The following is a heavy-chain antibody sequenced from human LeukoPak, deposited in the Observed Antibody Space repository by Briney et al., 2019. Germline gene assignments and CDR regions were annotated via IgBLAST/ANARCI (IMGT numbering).Heavy chain of an antibody. CDR2: ISGSGAGT. CDR1: GFTFSGYA. Sequence: PGGSLRLSCAASGFTFSGYAMNWVRQAPRKGLEWVSGISGSGAGTYYADSVKGRFTISRDNSKNTLYLQMNSLRADDMAVYYCAKMVREFYTISYYFDYWGQGTLVTVSS. V-gene: IGHV3-23*01. J-gene: IGHJ4*02. CDR3: AKMVREFYTISYYFDY. D-gene: IGHD2-8*01.